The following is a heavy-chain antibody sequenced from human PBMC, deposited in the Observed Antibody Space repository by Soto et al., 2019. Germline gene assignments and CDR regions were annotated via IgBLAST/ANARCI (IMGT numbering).Heavy chain of an antibody. CDR3: VRGLEWLRNY. D-gene: IGHD5-12*01. CDR1: GYTFTTYD. Sequence: QVQLVQSGAEVKKPGASVKVSCKATGYTFTTYDINWVRQATGQGLEWMGWMNPNSGDTGYAQKFQGRVTITRDTSISTAYMELSTLTSEDTAVYYCVRGLEWLRNYWGQGTLVNVSS. J-gene: IGHJ4*02. CDR2: MNPNSGDT. V-gene: IGHV1-8*01.